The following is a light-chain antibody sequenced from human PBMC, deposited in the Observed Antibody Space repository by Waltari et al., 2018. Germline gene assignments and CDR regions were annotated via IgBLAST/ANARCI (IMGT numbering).Light chain of an antibody. CDR2: EVS. J-gene: IGLJ2*01. CDR3: SSYAGSNNPVV. Sequence: QSALTQPPSASGSPGQSVTISGTGTSRDVGGYNYVSWYQQHPGKAPKPMIYEVSNRPSGVPDRFSGSKSGNTASLTVSGLQAEDEADYYCSSYAGSNNPVVFGGGTKLTVL. CDR1: SRDVGGYNY. V-gene: IGLV2-8*01.